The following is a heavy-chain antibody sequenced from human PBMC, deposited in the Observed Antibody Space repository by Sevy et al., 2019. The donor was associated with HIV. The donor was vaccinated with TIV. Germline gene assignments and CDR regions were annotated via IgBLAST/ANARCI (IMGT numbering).Heavy chain of an antibody. CDR1: DGSISSYS. Sequence: SDTLSLTCTVSDGSISSYSWGWIRQPAGKGLEWLGRLQTSGSTNYNPSLKSRLTMSVDTSKNQFSLKLNSVNAADTAVYYCARDFGYSSTWYPHYFDYWGQGILVTVSS. J-gene: IGHJ4*02. CDR2: LQTSGST. CDR3: ARDFGYSSTWYPHYFDY. D-gene: IGHD6-13*01. V-gene: IGHV4-4*07.